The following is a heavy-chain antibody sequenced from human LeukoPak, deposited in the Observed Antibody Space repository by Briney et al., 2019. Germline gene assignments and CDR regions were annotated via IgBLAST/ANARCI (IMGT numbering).Heavy chain of an antibody. CDR3: ARGPTRYFDL. D-gene: IGHD1-1*01. V-gene: IGHV3-48*01. CDR1: GFTFSSYS. J-gene: IGHJ2*01. CDR2: ISSSSSTI. Sequence: PGGSLRLSCAASGFTFSSYSMNWVRQAPGKGLEWVSYISSSSSTIYYADSVKGRFTISRDNAKNSLYLQMNSLRAEDTAVYYCARGPTRYFDLWGRGTLVTVSS.